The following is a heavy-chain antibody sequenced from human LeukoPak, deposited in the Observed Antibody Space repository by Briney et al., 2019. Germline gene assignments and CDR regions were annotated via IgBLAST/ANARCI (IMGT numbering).Heavy chain of an antibody. J-gene: IGHJ4*02. D-gene: IGHD5-18*01. CDR2: ISYDGSNK. Sequence: GGSLRLSCTASGFTFSSYAMHWVRQAPGKGLEWVAVISYDGSNKYYADSVKGRFTISRDNSKNTLYLQMNSLRAEDTAVYYCARGSGQLIDYWGQGTLVTVSS. CDR3: ARGSGQLIDY. CDR1: GFTFSSYA. V-gene: IGHV3-30*01.